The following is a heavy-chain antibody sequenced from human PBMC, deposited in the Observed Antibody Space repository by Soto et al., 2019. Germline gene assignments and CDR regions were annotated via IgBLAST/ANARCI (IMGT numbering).Heavy chain of an antibody. Sequence: GGSLRLSSVYSGFTFRSYWMIWVRQAPGKGLEWVANIKQDETEKYYVDSVKGRFAISRDNGKNTLYLQMNSLRAEDTAVYYCARVRTENYYGMDVWGQGTTVTVSS. V-gene: IGHV3-7*05. CDR2: IKQDETEK. CDR3: ARVRTENYYGMDV. CDR1: GFTFRSYW. J-gene: IGHJ6*02.